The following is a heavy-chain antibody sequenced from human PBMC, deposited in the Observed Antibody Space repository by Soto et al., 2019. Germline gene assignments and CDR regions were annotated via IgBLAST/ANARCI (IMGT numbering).Heavy chain of an antibody. V-gene: IGHV1-3*01. CDR2: INAGNGHT. CDR3: AREQTSPPYYYGLDV. Sequence: ASVKVSCKASGYTFTSYAMHWVRQAPGQRLEWMGWINAGNGHTKYSQKFQGRVTITRDTSATTAYMELRSLRSEDTAVYYCAREQTSPPYYYGLDVWGQGTTGTVS. J-gene: IGHJ6*02. CDR1: GYTFTSYA.